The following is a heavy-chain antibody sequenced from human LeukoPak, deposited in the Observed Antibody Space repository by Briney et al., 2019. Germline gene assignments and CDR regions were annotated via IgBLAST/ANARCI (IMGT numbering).Heavy chain of an antibody. J-gene: IGHJ4*02. CDR2: ISSSSSTI. V-gene: IGHV3-48*04. D-gene: IGHD2-15*01. Sequence: GGSLRLSCAASGFTLNNYWMTWVRQAPGKGLEWVSYISSSSSTIYYADSVKGRFTISRDNAKNSLYLQMNSLRAEDTAVYYCARDRSRYCSGGSCYFDYWGQGTLVTVSS. CDR1: GFTLNNYW. CDR3: ARDRSRYCSGGSCYFDY.